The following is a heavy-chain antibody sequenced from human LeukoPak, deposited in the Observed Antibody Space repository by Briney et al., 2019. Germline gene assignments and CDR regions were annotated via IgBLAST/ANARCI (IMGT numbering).Heavy chain of an antibody. J-gene: IGHJ6*02. CDR1: GGSISSYY. CDR2: IYYSGCT. Sequence: SETLSLTCTVSGGSISSYYWSWIRQPPGKGLEWIGYIYYSGCTNYNPSLKSRVTISVDTSKNQFSLKLSSVTAADTAVYYCARLPVAGNHYYYYYGMDVWGQGTTVTVSS. D-gene: IGHD6-19*01. CDR3: ARLPVAGNHYYYYYGMDV. V-gene: IGHV4-59*08.